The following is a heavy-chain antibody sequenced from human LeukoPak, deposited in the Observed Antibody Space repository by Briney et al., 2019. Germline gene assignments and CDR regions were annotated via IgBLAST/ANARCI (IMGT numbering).Heavy chain of an antibody. CDR2: IIPIFGTA. Sequence: GASVKVSCKASGGTFSSYAISWVRQAPGQGLEWMGGIIPIFGTANYAQKFQGRVTITADESTSTAYMELSSLRSEDTAVYYCARVVLKCSSTSCYYYGMDVWGQGTTVTVSS. CDR3: ARVVLKCSSTSCYYYGMDV. D-gene: IGHD2-2*01. CDR1: GGTFSSYA. V-gene: IGHV1-69*13. J-gene: IGHJ6*02.